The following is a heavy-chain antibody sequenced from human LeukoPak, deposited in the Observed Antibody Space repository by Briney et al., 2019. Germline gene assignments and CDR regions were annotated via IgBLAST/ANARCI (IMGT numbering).Heavy chain of an antibody. Sequence: GGSLRLSCAASGFTFSSYWMHWVRHAPGKGLVWVSRINSDGSSTYYADSVKGRFTISRDNAKNTLYLQMNSLRAEDTAVYYCARDRIVGATMAFDYWGQGTLVTVSS. CDR3: ARDRIVGATMAFDY. CDR2: INSDGSST. D-gene: IGHD1-26*01. CDR1: GFTFSSYW. J-gene: IGHJ4*02. V-gene: IGHV3-74*01.